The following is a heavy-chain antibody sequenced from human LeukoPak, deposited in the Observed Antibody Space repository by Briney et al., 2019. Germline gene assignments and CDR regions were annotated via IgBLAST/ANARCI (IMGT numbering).Heavy chain of an antibody. J-gene: IGHJ3*02. V-gene: IGHV4-59*01. CDR2: IYYSGST. CDR3: ARGGVGYMWFGELWAFDI. CDR1: GGSISSYY. Sequence: SETLSLTCAVSGGSISSYYWSWIRQPPGKGLEWVGYIYYSGSTNYNPSLKSRVTISVDTSKNQFSLKLSSVTAADTAVYYCARGGVGYMWFGELWAFDIWGQGTMVTVSS. D-gene: IGHD3-10*01.